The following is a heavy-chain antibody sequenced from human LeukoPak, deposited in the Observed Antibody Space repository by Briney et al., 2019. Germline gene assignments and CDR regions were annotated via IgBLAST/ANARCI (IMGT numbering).Heavy chain of an antibody. CDR2: IQSDGSST. CDR3: ARDQSIAGPTTADY. V-gene: IGHV3-74*01. D-gene: IGHD1-26*01. Sequence: GGSLRLSCAASGFTFSRYWMHWVRQAPGKGLMWVSLIQSDGSSTRYADSVKGRFTISRDNAKNTLFLQMNSLRADDTAVYYCARDQSIAGPTTADYWGQGTLVTVSS. J-gene: IGHJ4*02. CDR1: GFTFSRYW.